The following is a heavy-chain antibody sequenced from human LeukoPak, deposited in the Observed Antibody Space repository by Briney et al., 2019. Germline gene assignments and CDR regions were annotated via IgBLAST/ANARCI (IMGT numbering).Heavy chain of an antibody. Sequence: GGSLRLSCAASGFTFSYYVMKGVRPAPGKGLEWVSGVSGSGDSTYYADSVKGRFTISRDNSKNTLFLQMNSLRAEDTAAYYCAKVRAPSGWFNSDYWGQATLVTVSS. CDR3: AKVRAPSGWFNSDY. D-gene: IGHD6-19*01. CDR2: VSGSGDST. V-gene: IGHV3-23*01. CDR1: GFTFSYYV. J-gene: IGHJ4*02.